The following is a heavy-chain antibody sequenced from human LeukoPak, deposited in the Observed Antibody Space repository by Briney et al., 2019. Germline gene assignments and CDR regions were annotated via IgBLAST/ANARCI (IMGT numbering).Heavy chain of an antibody. D-gene: IGHD2-21*02. CDR2: IWFDGSNK. V-gene: IGHV3-33*01. CDR1: GFTFSSYG. CDR3: ARHVDSAGGAWFVVAFDI. Sequence: GGSLRLSCAASGFTFSSYGMHWVRQAPGKRLEWVALIWFDGSNKYYADSVKGRFTISRDNSKNTLYLQMNSLRAEDTAVYYCARHVDSAGGAWFVVAFDIWGQGTLVTVSS. J-gene: IGHJ3*02.